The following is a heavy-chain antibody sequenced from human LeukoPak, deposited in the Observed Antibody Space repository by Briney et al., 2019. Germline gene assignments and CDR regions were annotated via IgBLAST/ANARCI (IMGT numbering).Heavy chain of an antibody. CDR2: ISYDGGNK. Sequence: GGSLRLSCAASGFTFSSYGMHWVRQAPGKGLEWVAVISYDGGNKYYADSVKGRFTISRDNSKNTLYLQMNSLRAEDTAVYYCANSFSGSFDYWGQGTLVTVSS. J-gene: IGHJ4*02. V-gene: IGHV3-30*18. CDR3: ANSFSGSFDY. CDR1: GFTFSSYG.